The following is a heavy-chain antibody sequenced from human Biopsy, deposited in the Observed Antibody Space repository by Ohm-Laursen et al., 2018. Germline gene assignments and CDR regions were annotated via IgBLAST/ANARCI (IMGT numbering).Heavy chain of an antibody. CDR3: ARDKTVLNYYFASDV. V-gene: IGHV1-69*04. Sequence: ASVKVSCKASGGTFNNYGITWVRQAPGQGLEWVGRIISMVGTPKCAQKFQGRATITVDKSTSTAYLDLSSLKSEDTAVYYCARDKTVLNYYFASDVWGQGTTVTVSS. CDR1: GGTFNNYG. J-gene: IGHJ6*01. CDR2: IISMVGTP. D-gene: IGHD2/OR15-2a*01.